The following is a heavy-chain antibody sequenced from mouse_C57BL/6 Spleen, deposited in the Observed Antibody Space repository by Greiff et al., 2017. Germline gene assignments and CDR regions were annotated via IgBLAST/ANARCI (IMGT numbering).Heavy chain of an antibody. J-gene: IGHJ1*03. CDR3: ARHERYYGSSYGYFDV. CDR1: GYTFTEYT. Sequence: VQLVESGAELVKPGASVKLSCKASGYTFTEYTIHWVQQRSGQGLEWIGWFYPGSGSIKYNEKFKDKATLTADKSSSTVYMELSRMTSEDSAVYFCARHERYYGSSYGYFDVWGTGTTVTVSS. V-gene: IGHV1-62-2*01. D-gene: IGHD1-1*01. CDR2: FYPGSGSI.